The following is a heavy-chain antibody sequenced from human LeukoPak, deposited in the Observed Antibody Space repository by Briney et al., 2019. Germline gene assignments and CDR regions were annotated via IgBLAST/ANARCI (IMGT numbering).Heavy chain of an antibody. CDR2: IYYSGST. J-gene: IGHJ3*02. CDR1: GGSISSSSYY. D-gene: IGHD3-10*01. CDR3: ARRGLGTHAFDI. Sequence: SETLSLTCTVSGGSISSSSYYWGWIRQPPGKGLEWIGSIYYSGSTYYNPSLKSRVTISVDTSKNQFSLKLSSVTAADTAVYYCARRGLGTHAFDIWGQGTMVTVSS. V-gene: IGHV4-39*01.